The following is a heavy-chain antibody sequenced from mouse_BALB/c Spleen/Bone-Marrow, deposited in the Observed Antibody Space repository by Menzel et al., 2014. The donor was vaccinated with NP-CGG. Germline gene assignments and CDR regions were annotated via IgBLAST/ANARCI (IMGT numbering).Heavy chain of an antibody. CDR3: ARDMCDGLRWYFDV. CDR1: GFTFXDYY. V-gene: IGHV7-3*02. J-gene: IGHJ1*01. D-gene: IGHD2-3*01. Sequence: EVKLVDSGGGLVQPGGSLRLSCATSGFTFXDYYMSWVRQPPGKALEWLGFIRNKANGYTTDYSASVKGRFTISRDNSQSILYLQMDTLRAEDSATYYCARDMCDGLRWYFDVWGAGTTVTVSS. CDR2: IRNKANGYTT.